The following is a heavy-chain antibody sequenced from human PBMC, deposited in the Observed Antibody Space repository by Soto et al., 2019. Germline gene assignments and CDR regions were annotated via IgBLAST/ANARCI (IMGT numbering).Heavy chain of an antibody. D-gene: IGHD5-12*01. CDR1: GGSFSGYY. V-gene: IGHV4-34*01. J-gene: IGHJ5*02. CDR3: ARGRGPVATILRWFDP. CDR2: INHSGST. Sequence: QVQLQQWGAGLLKPSETLSLTCAVYGGSFSGYYWSWIRQPPGKGLEWIGEINHSGSTNYNPSLTSRVPISVDTSKNQFSLKLSSVTAADTAVYYCARGRGPVATILRWFDPWGQGTLVTVSS.